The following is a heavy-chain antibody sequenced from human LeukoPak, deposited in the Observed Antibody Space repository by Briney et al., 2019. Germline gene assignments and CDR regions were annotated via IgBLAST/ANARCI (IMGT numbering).Heavy chain of an antibody. J-gene: IGHJ4*02. CDR3: ARGASLTYYFDSGDYYSFDY. D-gene: IGHD3-22*01. V-gene: IGHV3-11*01. CDR2: ISSSGSTR. CDR1: GFTFSDYY. Sequence: GGSLRLSCAASGFTFSDYYMSWVRQAPGKGLEWVSYISSSGSTRYYANPVKRRFTISRDNAKNSLYLQMNSLRAEDTAVYYCARGASLTYYFDSGDYYSFDYWGQGTLVTVSS.